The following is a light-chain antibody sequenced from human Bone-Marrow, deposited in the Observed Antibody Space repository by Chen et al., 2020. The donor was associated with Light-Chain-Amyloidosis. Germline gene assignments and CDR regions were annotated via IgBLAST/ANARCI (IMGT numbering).Light chain of an antibody. CDR2: FNS. CDR3: AAWDDGLNGVL. J-gene: IGLJ2*01. Sequence: QSVLTQPPSASGTPGQRVTFSCSGSRSSIGTNTVNWYQQFPGTAPKLLIYFNSQRPSGVPDRFSGSKSGTSASLAISGLQSDDEADYFCAAWDDGLNGVLFGGGTKLTV. V-gene: IGLV1-44*01. CDR1: RSSIGTNT.